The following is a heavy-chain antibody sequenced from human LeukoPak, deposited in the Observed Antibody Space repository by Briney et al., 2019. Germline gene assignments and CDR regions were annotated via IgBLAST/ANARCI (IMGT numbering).Heavy chain of an antibody. D-gene: IGHD3-10*01. CDR3: ARAPLGYNWFDP. CDR2: INPNGGGT. V-gene: IGHV1-2*06. J-gene: IGHJ5*02. Sequence: ASAKVSCKASGYTFTGYYIHWVRPAPGQGLEWMGRINPNGGGTNYAQKFQGRVTVTKDTSISTGYMELSRLRSDDTAVYYCARAPLGYNWFDPWGQGTLVTVSS. CDR1: GYTFTGYY.